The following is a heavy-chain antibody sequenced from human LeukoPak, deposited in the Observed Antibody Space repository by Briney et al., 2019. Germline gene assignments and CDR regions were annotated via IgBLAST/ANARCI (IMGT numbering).Heavy chain of an antibody. Sequence: SETLSLTCTVSGGSISSCGYCWSWIRQHPGKGLKWIGYIYYSGSTYYNPSLKSRVTISVDTSKNQFSLKLSSVTAADTAVYYCARNIARQTDNWNTIFGVVIQKYNWFDPWGQGTLVTVSS. D-gene: IGHD3-3*01. CDR1: GGSISSCGYC. J-gene: IGHJ5*02. V-gene: IGHV4-31*03. CDR3: ARNIARQTDNWNTIFGVVIQKYNWFDP. CDR2: IYYSGST.